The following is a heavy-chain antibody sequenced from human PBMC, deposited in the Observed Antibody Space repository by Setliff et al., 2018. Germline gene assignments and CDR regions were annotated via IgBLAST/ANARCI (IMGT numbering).Heavy chain of an antibody. CDR3: TVYNTGSSKDHY. J-gene: IGHJ4*02. CDR1: GDSIDTDIW. Sequence: SETLSLTCTVSGDSIDTDIWWSWVRQSPGRGLEWIGEIYLGGSPTYNPSLKSRVTISIETTKNQFSLKLSSVTAADTALYYCTVYNTGSSKDHYWGQGTPVTVSS. V-gene: IGHV4-4*02. CDR2: IYLGGSP. D-gene: IGHD2-8*02.